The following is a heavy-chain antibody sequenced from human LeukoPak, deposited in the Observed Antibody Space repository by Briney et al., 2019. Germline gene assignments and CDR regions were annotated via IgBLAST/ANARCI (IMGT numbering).Heavy chain of an antibody. D-gene: IGHD3-16*02. Sequence: PSETLSLTCTVSGGSISSYYWSWIRQPAGKGLEWIGRIYTSGSTNYNPSLKSRVTMSVDTSKNQFSLKLSSVTAADTAVYYCAREWGTMITFGGVIENDAFDIWGQGTMVTVSS. J-gene: IGHJ3*02. CDR3: AREWGTMITFGGVIENDAFDI. CDR1: GGSISSYY. V-gene: IGHV4-4*07. CDR2: IYTSGST.